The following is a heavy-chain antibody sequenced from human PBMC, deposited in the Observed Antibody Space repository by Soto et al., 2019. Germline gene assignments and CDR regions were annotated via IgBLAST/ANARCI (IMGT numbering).Heavy chain of an antibody. J-gene: IGHJ5*01. CDR3: ARGPSGDKVDS. Sequence: QVQLQESGPGLVKPSQTLSLTCTVSGGSISTVNYWWSWIRQSPDMGLEWIGHIHNGGSTYNNPSHDSRVTMTVLTPKGHLSLSLSYVSAADTAVYSCARGPSGDKVDSWGHGTLDNDS. CDR1: GGSISTVNYW. V-gene: IGHV4-30-4*01. D-gene: IGHD7-27*01. CDR2: IHNGGST.